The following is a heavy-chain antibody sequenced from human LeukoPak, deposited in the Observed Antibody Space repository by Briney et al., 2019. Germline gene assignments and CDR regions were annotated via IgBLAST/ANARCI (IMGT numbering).Heavy chain of an antibody. D-gene: IGHD1-26*01. V-gene: IGHV1-18*01. CDR1: GYTFTSYG. CDR3: ARVAPLEWELLQSLDY. CDR2: ISAYNGNT. J-gene: IGHJ4*02. Sequence: GASVKVSCKASGYTFTSYGISWVRQAPGQGLEWMGWISAYNGNTNYAQKLQGRVTMTTDTSTSTAYMELRSLRSDDTAVYYCARVAPLEWELLQSLDYWGQGTLVTVSS.